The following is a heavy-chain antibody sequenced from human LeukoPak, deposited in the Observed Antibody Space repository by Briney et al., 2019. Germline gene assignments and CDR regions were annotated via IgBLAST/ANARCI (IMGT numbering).Heavy chain of an antibody. CDR3: AKDLSDPVMVIES. CDR1: GFAFSSYS. Sequence: GGSLRLSCAASGFAFSSYSMNWVRQAPGKGLEWVSSISRNSSYIYYTDSVKGRFIISRDNAKNSLYLQMNSLRVEDTAVYYCAKDLSDPVMVIESWGQGTLVTVSS. J-gene: IGHJ4*02. V-gene: IGHV3-21*04. D-gene: IGHD5-18*01. CDR2: ISRNSSYI.